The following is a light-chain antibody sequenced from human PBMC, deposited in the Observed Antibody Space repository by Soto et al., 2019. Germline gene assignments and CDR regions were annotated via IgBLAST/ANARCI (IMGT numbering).Light chain of an antibody. Sequence: DIPMTQSPSSLSASVGDRVTITCRASQSISSYLNWYQQKPGKAPKLLLYAASGLQSGVPSRFSGSGSGTDFTLTISSLQPEDFATYYCQHSHSASWTFSQGTKVEV. CDR2: AAS. J-gene: IGKJ1*01. V-gene: IGKV1-39*01. CDR1: QSISSY. CDR3: QHSHSASWT.